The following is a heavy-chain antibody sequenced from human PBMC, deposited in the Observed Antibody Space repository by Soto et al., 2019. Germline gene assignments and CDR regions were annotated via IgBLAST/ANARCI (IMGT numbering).Heavy chain of an antibody. J-gene: IGHJ6*02. CDR2: INAGNGNT. Sequence: ASVKVSCKASGYTFTSYAMHWVRQAPGQRLEWMGWINAGNGNTKYSQKYQGRVTINRDTSASAAYMELSSLRSEDTAVYYCARDRITIFGVVPPYGMDVWGQGTTVTVSS. D-gene: IGHD3-3*01. CDR3: ARDRITIFGVVPPYGMDV. V-gene: IGHV1-3*01. CDR1: GYTFTSYA.